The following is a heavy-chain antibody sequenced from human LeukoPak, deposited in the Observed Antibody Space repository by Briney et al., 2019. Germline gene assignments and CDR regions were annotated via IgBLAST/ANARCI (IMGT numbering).Heavy chain of an antibody. V-gene: IGHV3-15*01. CDR1: GFTFSNAW. D-gene: IGHD3-10*01. J-gene: IGHJ4*02. CDR2: IKSKTDGGTT. Sequence: GGSLRLSCAASGFTFSNAWMSWVRQAPGKGLEWVGRIKSKTDGGTTDYAAPVKGRFTISRDDSKNTLYLQMNSLKAEDTAVYYCARGYYFDSGTFDFWGQGTLVTVSS. CDR3: ARGYYFDSGTFDF.